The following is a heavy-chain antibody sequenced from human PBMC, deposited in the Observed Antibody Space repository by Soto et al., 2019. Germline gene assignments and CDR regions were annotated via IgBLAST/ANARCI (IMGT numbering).Heavy chain of an antibody. V-gene: IGHV3-23*01. Sequence: GGSLRLSCAASGFTFSSYAMGWVRQAPGKGLEWVSAISGSGGSTYYADSVKGRFTISRDNSKNTLNLQMNNLRAEDTAVYYCAKTDEAVAGTVYGYWGQGTLVTVSS. CDR3: AKTDEAVAGTVYGY. D-gene: IGHD6-19*01. CDR1: GFTFSSYA. J-gene: IGHJ4*02. CDR2: ISGSGGST.